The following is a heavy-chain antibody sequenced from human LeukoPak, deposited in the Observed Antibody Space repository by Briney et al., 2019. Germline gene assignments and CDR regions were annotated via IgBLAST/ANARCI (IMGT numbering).Heavy chain of an antibody. CDR2: LYYSGST. Sequence: SETLSLTCTVSGGSISSYYWSWLRQPPGKGLEWVGYLYYSGSTNYNPSLKSRVTISVDTSKNQFSLKLSSVTAADTAVYYGASGWSREQQLVDYFDYWGQGTLVTVSS. CDR1: GGSISSYY. CDR3: ASGWSREQQLVDYFDY. V-gene: IGHV4-59*01. J-gene: IGHJ4*02. D-gene: IGHD6-13*01.